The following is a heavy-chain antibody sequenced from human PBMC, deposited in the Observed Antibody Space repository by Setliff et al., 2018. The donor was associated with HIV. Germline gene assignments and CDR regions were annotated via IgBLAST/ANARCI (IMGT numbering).Heavy chain of an antibody. D-gene: IGHD6-13*01. J-gene: IGHJ4*02. CDR2: IYYSGST. CDR3: ARYVAAAGSLDY. V-gene: IGHV4-39*01. CDR1: GGSISIGGYY. Sequence: SETLSLTCTVSGGSISIGGYYWGWIRQHPGKGLEWIGSIYYSGSTYYNPSLKSRVTISVDTSKNQFSLKLSSVTAADTAVYYCARYVAAAGSLDYWGQGTLVTVSS.